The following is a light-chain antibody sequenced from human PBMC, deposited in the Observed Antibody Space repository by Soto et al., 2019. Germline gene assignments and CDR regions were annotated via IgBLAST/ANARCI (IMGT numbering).Light chain of an antibody. Sequence: EIVLSQPPCTLSLSPGERATLSCGASQSVSSNYLAWYQQKPGQAPRLLIYGASTRSTGVPDRFSGSGSGTDFTLTIRRLEPEDFAVYYCQQYSASPSITFGQGTRLEIK. CDR3: QQYSASPSIT. CDR1: QSVSSNY. J-gene: IGKJ5*01. CDR2: GAS. V-gene: IGKV3-20*01.